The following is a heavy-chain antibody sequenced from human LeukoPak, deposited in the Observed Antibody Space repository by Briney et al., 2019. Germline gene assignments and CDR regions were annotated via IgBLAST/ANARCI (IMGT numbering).Heavy chain of an antibody. J-gene: IGHJ4*02. D-gene: IGHD3-3*01. CDR2: IYTSGST. Sequence: SETLSLTCTVSGGSISSDYWSWIRQPAGKGLEWIGRIYTSGSTNYNPSLKSRVTMSVDTSKNQFSLKLSSVTAADTAVYYCARESVHYDFWSGSDYWGQGTLVTVSS. V-gene: IGHV4-4*07. CDR1: GGSISSDY. CDR3: ARESVHYDFWSGSDY.